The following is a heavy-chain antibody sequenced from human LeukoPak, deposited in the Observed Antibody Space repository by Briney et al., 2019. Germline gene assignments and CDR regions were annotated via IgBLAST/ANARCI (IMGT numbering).Heavy chain of an antibody. J-gene: IGHJ6*02. CDR3: ARLHPNNDIRSYYYYGMDV. CDR1: GYTFTSYA. Sequence: ASVKVSCKASGYTFTSYAMNWVRQAPGQGLEWMGWINTNTGNPTYAQGFTGRFVFSLDTSVSTAYLQISSLKAEDTAVYYCARLHPNNDIRSYYYYGMDVWGQGTTVTVSS. D-gene: IGHD3-9*01. CDR2: INTNTGNP. V-gene: IGHV7-4-1*02.